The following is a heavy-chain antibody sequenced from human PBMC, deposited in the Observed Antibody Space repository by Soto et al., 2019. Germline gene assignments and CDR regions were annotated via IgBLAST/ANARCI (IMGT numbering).Heavy chain of an antibody. CDR1: GGSINYSY. J-gene: IGHJ6*02. CDR2: ISYTVSA. Sequence: SETLSLTCTVSGGSINYSYWTWIRQPPGKGLEWIGYISYTVSANYNASLKSRLTISVDTSKNQFSLKLSSVTAADTALYYCARVNYGDYYYGMEVWGQGTSVKVSS. V-gene: IGHV4-59*01. CDR3: ARVNYGDYYYGMEV. D-gene: IGHD4-17*01.